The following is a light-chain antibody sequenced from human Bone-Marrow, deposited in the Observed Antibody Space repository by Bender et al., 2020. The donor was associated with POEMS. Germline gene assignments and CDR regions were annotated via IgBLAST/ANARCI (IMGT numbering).Light chain of an antibody. CDR3: QSYDSSNRGV. Sequence: FILTQPHSVSESPGKTVTISCTRSSGRIASNYVQWYQQRPGSAPTTMIYEYNQRPSGVPDRFSGSIDSSSNSASLTISGLKTEDEADYYCQSYDSSNRGVFGGGTRLTVL. J-gene: IGLJ2*01. CDR2: EYN. CDR1: SGRIASNY. V-gene: IGLV6-57*04.